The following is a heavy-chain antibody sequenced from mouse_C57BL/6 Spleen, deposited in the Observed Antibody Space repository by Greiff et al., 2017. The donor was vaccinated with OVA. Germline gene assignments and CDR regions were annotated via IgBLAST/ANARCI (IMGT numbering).Heavy chain of an antibody. CDR3: TRASYYGNYIGMDY. CDR1: GYTFTDYE. CDR2: IDPETGGT. J-gene: IGHJ4*01. Sequence: VQLQQPGAELVRPGASVTLSCKASGYTFTDYEMHWVKQTPVHGLEWIGAIDPETGGTDYNEKFKGKAILTADKASSTAYMELRSLTSEDSAVYYCTRASYYGNYIGMDYWGQGTSVTVSS. D-gene: IGHD2-1*01. V-gene: IGHV1-15*01.